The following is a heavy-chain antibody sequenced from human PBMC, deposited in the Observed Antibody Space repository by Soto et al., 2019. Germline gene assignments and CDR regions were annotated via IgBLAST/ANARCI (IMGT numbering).Heavy chain of an antibody. J-gene: IGHJ4*02. CDR1: GFTFSAYT. CDR3: AKDFSDHSDPYGLECDC. Sequence: WGSLRLSCSASGFTFSAYTMPWVRQAPGKGLDYISAITNYRGTTYYADSVKGRFSVSRDNSKNTLYLQLSRLRTEDTAVYYGAKDFSDHSDPYGLECDCLGQGILVNTSS. V-gene: IGHV3-64D*06. CDR2: ITNYRGTT. D-gene: IGHD2-21*01.